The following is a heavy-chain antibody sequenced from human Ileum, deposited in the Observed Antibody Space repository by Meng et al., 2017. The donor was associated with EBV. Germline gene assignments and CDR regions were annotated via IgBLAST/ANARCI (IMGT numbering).Heavy chain of an antibody. D-gene: IGHD6-19*01. Sequence: QLHETGPGLGKPSVTLSLNCAVAGGSISSSNWWSWVRQPPGKGLELIGEIYHSGSTNYNPSLKSRVTISVDKSKNQFSLNLSSVTAADTAVYYCARVGQWLPIDYWGQGTLVTVSS. V-gene: IGHV4-4*02. J-gene: IGHJ4*02. CDR2: IYHSGST. CDR1: GGSISSSNW. CDR3: ARVGQWLPIDY.